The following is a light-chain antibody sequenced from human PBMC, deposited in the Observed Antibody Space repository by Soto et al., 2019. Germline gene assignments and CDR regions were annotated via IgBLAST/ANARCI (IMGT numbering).Light chain of an antibody. Sequence: DIVMTQSPDSLAVSLGERATINCKSSQSVLYKSNNKSYLAWYQHKPGHPPKLFIYWASTRKSGVPDRFSGSGSGTDFTLTISTLQAEDVAVYYCQQYYSSPYTFGQGTRLEIK. J-gene: IGKJ5*01. CDR2: WAS. CDR1: QSVLYKSNNKSY. V-gene: IGKV4-1*01. CDR3: QQYYSSPYT.